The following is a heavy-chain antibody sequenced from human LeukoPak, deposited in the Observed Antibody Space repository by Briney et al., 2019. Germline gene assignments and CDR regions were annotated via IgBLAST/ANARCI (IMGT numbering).Heavy chain of an antibody. J-gene: IGHJ4*02. CDR1: GGSISSGSYY. D-gene: IGHD6-6*01. CDR2: IYTSGST. V-gene: IGHV4-61*02. CDR3: ARDGGSSSPPGY. Sequence: SETLSLTCTVSGGSISSGSYYWSWIRQPAGKGLEWIGRIYTSGSTNYNPSLKSRVTISVDTSKNQFSLKLSSVTAADTAVYYCARDGGSSSPPGYWGQGTLVTVSS.